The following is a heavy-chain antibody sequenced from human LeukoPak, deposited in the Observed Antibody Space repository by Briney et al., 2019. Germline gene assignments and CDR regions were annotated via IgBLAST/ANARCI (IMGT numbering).Heavy chain of an antibody. CDR3: AHNGVYCSSTSCYDY. CDR1: GFSLSTSGVG. D-gene: IGHD2-2*01. V-gene: IGHV2-5*01. J-gene: IGHJ4*02. CDR2: IYWNDDK. Sequence: SGPMLVNPTQTLTLTCTFSGFSLSTSGVGVGWIRQPPGKALEWLALIYWNDDKRYSPSLKSRLTITKDTSKNQVVLTMTNMDPVDTATYYCAHNGVYCSSTSCYDYWGQGTLVTVSS.